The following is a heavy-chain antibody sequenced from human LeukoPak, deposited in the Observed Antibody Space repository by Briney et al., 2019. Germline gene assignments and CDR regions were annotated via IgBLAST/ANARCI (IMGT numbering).Heavy chain of an antibody. Sequence: GGSLRLSCTASGFIFVSYAMSWVRQAPGKGLECVSGISGSGGSTYYADSVKGRFTISRDNSKNTLYLEMNNLRAEDTAVYYCTKRMIQGVPDAFDIWGQGTVVTVSS. CDR1: GFIFVSYA. J-gene: IGHJ3*02. CDR3: TKRMIQGVPDAFDI. D-gene: IGHD3-10*01. V-gene: IGHV3-23*01. CDR2: ISGSGGST.